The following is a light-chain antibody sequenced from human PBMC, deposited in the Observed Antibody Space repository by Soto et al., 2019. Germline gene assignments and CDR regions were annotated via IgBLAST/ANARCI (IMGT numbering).Light chain of an antibody. Sequence: QSALTQPASVSGSPGQSITISCTGTSDDVGHYNYVSWYQQFPGKAPKLMISEVNNRPSGVSSRFSGSRSGNTASLTISGVQAEDEAAYYCSSYTSSGTWVFGGGTKLTVL. CDR3: SSYTSSGTWV. CDR2: EVN. CDR1: SDDVGHYNY. V-gene: IGLV2-14*01. J-gene: IGLJ3*02.